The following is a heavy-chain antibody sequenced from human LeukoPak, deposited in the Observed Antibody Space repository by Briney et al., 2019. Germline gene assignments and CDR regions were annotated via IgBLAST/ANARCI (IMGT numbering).Heavy chain of an antibody. V-gene: IGHV4-39*02. J-gene: IGHJ4*02. CDR3: ARESQQSDY. D-gene: IGHD6-13*01. Sequence: SETLSLTCTVSGGSISSSSYYWGWIRQPPGKGLEWIGSIYYSGSTYYNPSLKSRVTISVDTSKNQFSLKLSSVTAEDTAVYYCARESQQSDYWGQGTLVTVSS. CDR1: GGSISSSSYY. CDR2: IYYSGST.